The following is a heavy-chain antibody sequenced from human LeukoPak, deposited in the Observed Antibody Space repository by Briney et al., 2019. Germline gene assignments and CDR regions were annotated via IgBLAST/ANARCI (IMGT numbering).Heavy chain of an antibody. CDR2: IYPGDSET. CDR1: GYTFTNYW. D-gene: IGHD6-13*01. J-gene: IGHJ3*02. CDR3: ASVVQQLAGDAFDI. V-gene: IGHV5-51*01. Sequence: GESLKISCKGSGYTFTNYWIGWVRQMPGKGLEWMGIIYPGDSETRYSPSFHGQVTISADKSISTAYLQWSSLKASDTAMYYCASVVQQLAGDAFDIWGQGTMVTVSS.